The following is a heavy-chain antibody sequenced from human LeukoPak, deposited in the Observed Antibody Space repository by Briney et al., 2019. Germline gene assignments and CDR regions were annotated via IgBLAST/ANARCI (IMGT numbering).Heavy chain of an antibody. CDR2: IQTSGST. Sequence: SETLSLTRTVSGGSISSYYWSWLRQPAGRGLEWIGRIQTSGSTNYNPSLKSRVTMSVDTSKNKFSLKVNSVTAADTAVYYCARVGSGWSFDYWGQGTLVTVSS. J-gene: IGHJ4*02. CDR1: GGSISSYY. CDR3: ARVGSGWSFDY. D-gene: IGHD6-19*01. V-gene: IGHV4-4*07.